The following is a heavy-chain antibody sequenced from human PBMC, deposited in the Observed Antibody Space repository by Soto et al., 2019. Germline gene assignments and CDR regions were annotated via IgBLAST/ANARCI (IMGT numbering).Heavy chain of an antibody. Sequence: QVQLVESGGGVVQPGRSLRLSCAASGFTFSSYAMHWVRQAPGKGLEWVAVISYDGSNKYYADSVKGRFTISRDNSKNTLYLQMNSLRAEDTAVYYCARGPIVVVTAPIVAWGQGTLVTVSS. V-gene: IGHV3-30-3*01. D-gene: IGHD2-21*02. CDR1: GFTFSSYA. CDR3: ARGPIVVVTAPIVA. CDR2: ISYDGSNK. J-gene: IGHJ4*02.